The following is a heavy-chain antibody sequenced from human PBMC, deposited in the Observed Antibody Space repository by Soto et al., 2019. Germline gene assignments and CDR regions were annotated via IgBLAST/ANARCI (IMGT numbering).Heavy chain of an antibody. V-gene: IGHV3-30*18. CDR3: AKDGHASGSYFDY. J-gene: IGHJ4*02. CDR1: GFTFSSYG. CDR2: ISYDGSNK. D-gene: IGHD3-10*01. Sequence: QVQLVESGGGVVQPGRSLRLSCAASGFTFSSYGMHWVRQAPGKGLEWVAIISYDGSNKYYADSVKGRFTISRDNSKNTLNLQMNSLRAEDTAVYYCAKDGHASGSYFDYWGQGTLVTVSS.